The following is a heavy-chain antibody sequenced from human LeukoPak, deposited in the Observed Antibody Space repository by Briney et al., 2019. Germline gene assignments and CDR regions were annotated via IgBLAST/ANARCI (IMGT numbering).Heavy chain of an antibody. CDR1: GFTFSSYS. CDR3: ARGTMFPYYFDY. CDR2: ISSSSSYV. V-gene: IGHV3-21*01. D-gene: IGHD3-10*02. J-gene: IGHJ4*02. Sequence: GGSLRLSCAASGFTFSSYSMKWVRQAPGKGLEWVSFISSSSSYVYYADSVKGRFTISRDNAKNSLYLQMNSLRAEDTAVYYCARGTMFPYYFDYWGQGTLVTVSS.